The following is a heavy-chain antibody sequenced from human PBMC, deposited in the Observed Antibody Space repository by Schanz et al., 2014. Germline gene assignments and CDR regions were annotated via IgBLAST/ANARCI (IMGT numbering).Heavy chain of an antibody. Sequence: LVESGGGVVQPGRSLRLSCAASGFTFSSYGMHWVRQVPGKGLEWVAVVCYDGSKKYYADSVKGRFTTSRDNSKNTMYLQMNSSRAEDTAVYYCVKDLQRELLRDDHYYGMDVWGQGTTVTVSS. CDR1: GFTFSSYG. CDR3: VKDLQRELLRDDHYYGMDV. D-gene: IGHD1-26*01. J-gene: IGHJ6*02. V-gene: IGHV3-33*06. CDR2: VCYDGSKK.